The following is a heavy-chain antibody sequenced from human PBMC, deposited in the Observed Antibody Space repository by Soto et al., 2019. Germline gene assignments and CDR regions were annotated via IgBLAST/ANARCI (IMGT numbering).Heavy chain of an antibody. J-gene: IGHJ4*02. D-gene: IGHD3-10*01. Sequence: SETLSLTCAVYGGSFSGYYWSWIRQPPGKGLEWIGEINHSGSTNYNPSLKSRVTISVDTSKNQFSLKLSSVTAADTAVYYCARGPSIGYFDYWGQGTLVTVYS. CDR1: GGSFSGYY. V-gene: IGHV4-34*01. CDR2: INHSGST. CDR3: ARGPSIGYFDY.